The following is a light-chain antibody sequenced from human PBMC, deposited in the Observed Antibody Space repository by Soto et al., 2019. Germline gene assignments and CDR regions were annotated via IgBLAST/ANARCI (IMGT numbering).Light chain of an antibody. Sequence: EIVLTQSPATLSLSPGDRVPLSSRAIKTVASYLSWYQHSPGQGPRLLVYDASNRATGIPARFSGSGSETDFTLTISSLEPEDFAVYYCQQRLHWPITFGQGTRLEIK. CDR3: QQRLHWPIT. CDR2: DAS. V-gene: IGKV3-11*01. CDR1: KTVASY. J-gene: IGKJ5*01.